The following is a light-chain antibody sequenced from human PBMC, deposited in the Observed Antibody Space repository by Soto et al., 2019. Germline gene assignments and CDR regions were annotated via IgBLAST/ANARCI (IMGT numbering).Light chain of an antibody. Sequence: DIQLTQSPSSLSASVGDRVTITCRVSQVISSYLSWYRQKPGKVPKLLMYSASNLQSRVPSRLGGSGYGTDLSLTSSSLQPEDVATFYGQRTYSAPPAFGGGTKVEIK. J-gene: IGKJ4*01. CDR2: SAS. CDR1: QVISSY. CDR3: QRTYSAPPA. V-gene: IGKV1-27*01.